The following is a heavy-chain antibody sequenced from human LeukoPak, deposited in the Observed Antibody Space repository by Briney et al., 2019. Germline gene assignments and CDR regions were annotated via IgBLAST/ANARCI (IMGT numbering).Heavy chain of an antibody. D-gene: IGHD6-13*01. CDR2: ISSSGSTI. Sequence: QPGGSLRLSCAASGFTFSSYEMNWVRQAPGKGLEWVSYISSSGSTIYYADSVKGRFTISRDNAKNSLYLQMNSLRAEDTAVYYCAREGSRGAFDIWGQGTMVTVSS. CDR3: AREGSRGAFDI. CDR1: GFTFSSYE. V-gene: IGHV3-48*03. J-gene: IGHJ3*02.